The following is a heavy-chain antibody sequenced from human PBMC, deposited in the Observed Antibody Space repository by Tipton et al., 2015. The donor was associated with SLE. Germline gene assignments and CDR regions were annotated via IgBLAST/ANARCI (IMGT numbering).Heavy chain of an antibody. J-gene: IGHJ6*02. D-gene: IGHD6-13*01. Sequence: PGLVKPSQTLSLTCGISGDSVSSNSATWNWIRQSPSRGLEWLGRTYYRSKWYNDYAISVKSRITINPDTSKNQFSLHLKYVTPEDTAVYYCAREEQQLVFHFYSGMDVWGQGTTVTVSS. CDR3: AREEQQLVFHFYSGMDV. CDR2: TYYRSKWYN. CDR1: GDSVSSNSAT. V-gene: IGHV6-1*01.